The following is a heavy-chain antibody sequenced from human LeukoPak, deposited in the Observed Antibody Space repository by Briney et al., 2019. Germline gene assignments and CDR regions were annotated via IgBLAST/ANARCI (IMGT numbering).Heavy chain of an antibody. CDR3: ARQYSSSAPFDY. Sequence: PGGSLRLSCAASGFTFSRSWMTWVRQAPGKGLEWVSSISSSSSYIYYADSVKGRFTISRDNAKNSLYLQMNSLRAEDTAVYYCARQYSSSAPFDYWGLGTLVTVSS. D-gene: IGHD6-6*01. CDR1: GFTFSRSW. CDR2: ISSSSSYI. J-gene: IGHJ4*02. V-gene: IGHV3-21*01.